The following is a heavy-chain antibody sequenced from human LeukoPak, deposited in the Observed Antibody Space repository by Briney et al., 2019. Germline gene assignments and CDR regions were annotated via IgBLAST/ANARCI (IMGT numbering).Heavy chain of an antibody. J-gene: IGHJ4*02. CDR2: ISGSGGRT. Sequence: GGSLRLSCAASGFTFSSYAMHWVRQAPGKGLEWVSTISGSGGRTYYADSVKGRFTISRDDSKNTLYMQMNSLRAEDTAVYYCAKAVSCSGGSCYSFFGFWGQGSLVTVSS. CDR1: GFTFSSYA. CDR3: AKAVSCSGGSCYSFFGF. D-gene: IGHD2-15*01. V-gene: IGHV3-23*01.